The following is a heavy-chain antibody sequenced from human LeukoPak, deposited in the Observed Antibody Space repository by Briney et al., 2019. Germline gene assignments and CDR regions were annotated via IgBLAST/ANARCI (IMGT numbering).Heavy chain of an antibody. V-gene: IGHV4-34*01. CDR3: VRSLGPGPGWSFDV. D-gene: IGHD3-16*01. Sequence: SETLSLTCAVYGGSFSGYYWSWIRQPPGKGLEWIGEINHSGSTNYNPSLKSRVTISVGTSKNQFSLKLSSVTAADTAKYYCVRSLGPGPGWSFDVWGRGTLMTVAS. J-gene: IGHJ2*01. CDR1: GGSFSGYY. CDR2: INHSGST.